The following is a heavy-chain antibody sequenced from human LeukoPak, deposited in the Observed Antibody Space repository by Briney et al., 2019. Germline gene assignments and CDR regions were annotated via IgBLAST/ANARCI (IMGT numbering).Heavy chain of an antibody. CDR2: IIGSGDIT. CDR1: GFTFSNYV. D-gene: IGHD5-12*01. CDR3: ARAARGYHY. V-gene: IGHV3-23*01. J-gene: IGHJ4*02. Sequence: GGSLRLSCAVCGFTFSNYVMSWVRQAPGKGLEWVSGIIGSGDITYYADSVKGRFTISRDNSKNTLYLQMSTLRADDTGVYYCARAARGYHYWGQGTLVTVSS.